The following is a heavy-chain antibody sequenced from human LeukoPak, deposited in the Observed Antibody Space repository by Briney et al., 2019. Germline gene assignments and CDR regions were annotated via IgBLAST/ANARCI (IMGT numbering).Heavy chain of an antibody. D-gene: IGHD1-26*01. CDR3: ARLFNAGLGAPLDY. Sequence: GGSLRLSCAASGFTFSSYSMKWVRQAPGKGLEWVSSSSSSSSYIYYADSVKGRFTISRGNAKNSLYVEMDSLRAEDTALYFCARLFNAGLGAPLDYGGQGTLVSVSS. CDR2: SSSSSSYI. V-gene: IGHV3-21*04. J-gene: IGHJ4*02. CDR1: GFTFSSYS.